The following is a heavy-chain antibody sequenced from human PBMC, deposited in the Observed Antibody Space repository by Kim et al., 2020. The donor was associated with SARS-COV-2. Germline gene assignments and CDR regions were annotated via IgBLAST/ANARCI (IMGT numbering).Heavy chain of an antibody. CDR2: INPSGGST. Sequence: ASVKVSCKASGYTFTSYYMHWVRQAPGQGLEWMGIINPSGGSTSYAQKFQGRVTMTRDTSTSTVYMELSSLRSEDTAVYYCASAGATVVKQGYYYYGMDVWGQGTTVTVSS. CDR1: GYTFTSYY. V-gene: IGHV1-46*01. CDR3: ASAGATVVKQGYYYYGMDV. D-gene: IGHD4-17*01. J-gene: IGHJ6*02.